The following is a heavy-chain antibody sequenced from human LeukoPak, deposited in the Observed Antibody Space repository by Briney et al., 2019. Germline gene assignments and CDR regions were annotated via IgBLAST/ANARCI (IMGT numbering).Heavy chain of an antibody. D-gene: IGHD3-3*01. CDR1: GYTFTGYY. CDR2: INPNSGGT. V-gene: IGHV1-2*02. CDR3: ARSDYDFWSGYSPFDP. Sequence: ASVKVSCKASGYTFTGYYMHWVRQPPGQGLEWMGWINPNSGGTNYAQKFQGRVTMTRDTSISTAYMELSRLRSDDTAVYYCARSDYDFWSGYSPFDPWGQGTLVTVSS. J-gene: IGHJ5*02.